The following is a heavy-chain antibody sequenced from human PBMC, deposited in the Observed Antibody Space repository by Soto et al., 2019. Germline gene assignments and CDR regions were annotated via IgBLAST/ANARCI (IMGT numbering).Heavy chain of an antibody. CDR2: IFYSGST. D-gene: IGHD2-21*02. J-gene: IGHJ4*02. CDR1: GGSITSDDYY. V-gene: IGHV4-30-4*01. Sequence: QVQLQESGPGLVKPSQSLSLTCTVSGGSITSDDYYWSWIRQPPGRGLEWIGYIFYSGSTHYNPSLKSRFIISVDTSKKQVSLKLSSVTAADRAVYYCASANCGGDCSYRHDRYYFESWGQGTLVTVSS. CDR3: ASANCGGDCSYRHDRYYFES.